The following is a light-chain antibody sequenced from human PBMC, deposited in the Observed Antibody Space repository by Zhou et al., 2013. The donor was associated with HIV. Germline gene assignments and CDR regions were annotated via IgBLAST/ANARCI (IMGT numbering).Light chain of an antibody. CDR2: GAS. CDR3: QQYGSSPLT. CDR1: QYMDVNY. J-gene: IGKJ4*01. V-gene: IGKV3-20*01. Sequence: EIVLTQSPGTLSLSPGERATLSCRASQYMDVNYLAWYQQRPGQAPRLLIYGASSRATGIPDRFSGSGSGTDFTLTISRLEPEDFAVYYCQQYGSSPLTFGGGTKVEIK.